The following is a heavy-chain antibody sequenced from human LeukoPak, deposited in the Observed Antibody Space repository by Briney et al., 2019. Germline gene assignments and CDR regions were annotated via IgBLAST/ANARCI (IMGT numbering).Heavy chain of an antibody. CDR1: GSTLSDLS. D-gene: IGHD2-21*02. J-gene: IGHJ2*01. CDR2: SDPEDGET. CDR3: VTDRARLFWYFNL. V-gene: IGHV1-24*01. Sequence: ASVKVSCKVSGSTLSDLSIHWVRQAPGKGLEYVGGSDPEDGETFHAQNFQGRVTMTEDTSIDTAYMELSSPRSEDTAVYYCVTDRARLFWYFNLWGRGTLVTVSS.